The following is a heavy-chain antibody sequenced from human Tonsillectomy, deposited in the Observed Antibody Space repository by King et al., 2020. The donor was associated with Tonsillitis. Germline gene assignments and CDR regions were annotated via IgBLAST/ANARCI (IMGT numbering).Heavy chain of an antibody. CDR2: ISYDGRNK. CDR1: GFTFSNYA. J-gene: IGHJ4*02. Sequence: HVQLVESGGGVVPPGRSLRLSCAASGFTFSNYAMHWVRQAPGKGLEWVAVISYDGRNKYYADSVKGRFTISRDNSKNTLYLQMNSLRAEDTAVYYCARDRQWELPGDYWGQGTLVTVSS. D-gene: IGHD1-26*01. CDR3: ARDRQWELPGDY. V-gene: IGHV3-30*04.